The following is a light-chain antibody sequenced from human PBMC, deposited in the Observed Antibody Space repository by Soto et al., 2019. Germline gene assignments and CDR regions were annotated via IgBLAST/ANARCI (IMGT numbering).Light chain of an antibody. CDR2: GAS. Sequence: EIVITQSPATLSVSPGGRATLSCRASQSISDTLAWYRQKPGQAPRLLIHGASTRAPGFPARFSGSGSGTDFTLTISSLQSEDFAVYYCQQYDNWPWTFGQGTKVDI. V-gene: IGKV3-15*01. J-gene: IGKJ1*01. CDR3: QQYDNWPWT. CDR1: QSISDT.